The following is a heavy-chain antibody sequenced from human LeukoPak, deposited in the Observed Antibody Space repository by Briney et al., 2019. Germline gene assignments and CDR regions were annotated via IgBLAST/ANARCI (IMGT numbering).Heavy chain of an antibody. D-gene: IGHD6-13*01. CDR2: INPSGGST. Sequence: ASVKVSCKASGYTFTSYYMHWVRQAPGQGLEWMGIINPSGGSTSYAQKFQGRVTMTRDTSISTAYMELSRLRSDDTAVYYCARSGIAAGRYYFDYWGQGTLVTVSS. CDR3: ARSGIAAGRYYFDY. V-gene: IGHV1-46*01. CDR1: GYTFTSYY. J-gene: IGHJ4*02.